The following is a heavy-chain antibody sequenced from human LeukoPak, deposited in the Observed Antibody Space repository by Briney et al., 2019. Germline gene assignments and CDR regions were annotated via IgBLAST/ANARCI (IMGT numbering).Heavy chain of an antibody. CDR1: GGTFSSYA. V-gene: IGHV1-69*04. CDR3: ARAKGGYTDY. J-gene: IGHJ4*02. D-gene: IGHD6-25*01. Sequence: ASVKVSCKASGGTFSSYAISWVRQAPGQGLEWMGRIIPILGIANYAQKFQGRVTITADKSTSTAYMELGSLGSEDTAVYYCARAKGGYTDYWGQGTLATVSS. CDR2: IIPILGIA.